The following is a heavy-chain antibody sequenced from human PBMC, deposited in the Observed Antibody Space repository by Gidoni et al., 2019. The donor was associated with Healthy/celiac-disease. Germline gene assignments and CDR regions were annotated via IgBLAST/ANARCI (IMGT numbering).Heavy chain of an antibody. V-gene: IGHV4-39*01. CDR3: ASRSYYAFDI. Sequence: QLQLQESGPRLVKPSETLSLPCPVPGGSLSSSRSYWGWIRKPPGKGLEWIGSSYYKGSTYYNPSLKSRVTISVDTSKNQFSLKLSSVTAADTAVYYCASRSYYAFDIWGQGTMVTVSS. D-gene: IGHD1-26*01. CDR2: SYYKGST. CDR1: GGSLSSSRSY. J-gene: IGHJ3*02.